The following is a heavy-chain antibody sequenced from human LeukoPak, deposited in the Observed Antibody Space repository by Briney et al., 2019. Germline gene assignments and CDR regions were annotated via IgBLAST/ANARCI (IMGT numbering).Heavy chain of an antibody. CDR1: GFTFDDYG. CDR3: ARVLRFLEWSQGEYFDY. J-gene: IGHJ4*02. CDR2: INWNGGST. V-gene: IGHV3-20*04. D-gene: IGHD3-3*01. Sequence: GGSLRLSCAASGFTFDDYGMSWVRQAPGKGLEWVSGINWNGGSTGYADSVKGRFTISRDNAKNSLYLQMNSLRGEDTALYYCARVLRFLEWSQGEYFDYWGQGTLVTVSS.